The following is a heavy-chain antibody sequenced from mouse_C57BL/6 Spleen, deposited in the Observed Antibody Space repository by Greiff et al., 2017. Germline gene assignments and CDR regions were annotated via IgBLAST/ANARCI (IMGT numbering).Heavy chain of an antibody. V-gene: IGHV1-55*01. Sequence: QLQQPGAELVKPGASVKMSCKASGYTFTSYWITWVKQRPGQGLEWIGDIYPGSGSTNYNEKFKSKATLTVDTSSSTAYMQLSSLTSEDSAVYYCARLGTTVVAPYWYFDVWGTGTTVTVSS. J-gene: IGHJ1*03. CDR2: IYPGSGST. CDR3: ARLGTTVVAPYWYFDV. CDR1: GYTFTSYW. D-gene: IGHD1-1*01.